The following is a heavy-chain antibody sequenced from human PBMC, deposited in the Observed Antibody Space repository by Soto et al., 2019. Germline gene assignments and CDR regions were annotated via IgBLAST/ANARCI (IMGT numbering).Heavy chain of an antibody. CDR3: ARDTWGDYGMDV. CDR2: IYCSGST. J-gene: IGHJ6*02. Sequence: QVQLQESGPGLVKPSQTLSLTCTVSGGSISSGGYYWSWIRQHPGKGLEWIGYIYCSGSTYYNPSLKSRVTISVDTSKHQVSLKLSSVTAADTAVYYCARDTWGDYGMDVWGQGTTVTVSS. D-gene: IGHD3-16*01. V-gene: IGHV4-31*03. CDR1: GGSISSGGYY.